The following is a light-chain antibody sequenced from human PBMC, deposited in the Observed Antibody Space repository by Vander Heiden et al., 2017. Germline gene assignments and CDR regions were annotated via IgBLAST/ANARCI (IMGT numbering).Light chain of an antibody. CDR1: TLPNPF. CDR2: KDT. CDR3: QSADISGTYVV. V-gene: IGLV3-25*03. J-gene: IGLJ2*01. Sequence: SYDLTQPPSASVSPGQTARLTCSGETLPNPFTYWSRLTAGQAPALLIYKDTERASGIPDRFSGSSSGTIVTLTINGVQPEDEGDYYCQSADISGTYVVFGGGTKLTVL.